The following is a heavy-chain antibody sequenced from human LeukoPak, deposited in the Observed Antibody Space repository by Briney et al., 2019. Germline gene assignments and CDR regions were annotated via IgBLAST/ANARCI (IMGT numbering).Heavy chain of an antibody. D-gene: IGHD1-14*01. Sequence: GASVKVSCKASGYTFSSYDINWVRQATGQGLEWMGWMNPNSGSTGYAQKFQGRVTMTRNTSISTAYMELSSLRSEDTAMYYCARGRNQRDLRLLLYWGQGTLVTVSS. CDR3: ARGRNQRDLRLLLY. J-gene: IGHJ4*02. CDR1: GYTFSSYD. V-gene: IGHV1-8*01. CDR2: MNPNSGST.